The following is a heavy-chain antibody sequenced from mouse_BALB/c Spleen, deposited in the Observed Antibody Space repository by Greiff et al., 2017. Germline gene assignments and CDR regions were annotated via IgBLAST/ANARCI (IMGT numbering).Heavy chain of an antibody. V-gene: IGHV14-1*02. CDR1: GFNIKDYY. J-gene: IGHJ3*01. CDR3: ASGYAHDGAGFDY. D-gene: IGHD3-3*01. Sequence: EVQLQQSGAELVRPGALVKLSCKASGFNIKDYYMHWVKQRPEQGLEWIGWIDPENGNTIYDPKFQGKASITADTSSNTAYLQLSSLTSEDTAVYYYASGYAHDGAGFDYWGQGTLVTVSA. CDR2: IDPENGNT.